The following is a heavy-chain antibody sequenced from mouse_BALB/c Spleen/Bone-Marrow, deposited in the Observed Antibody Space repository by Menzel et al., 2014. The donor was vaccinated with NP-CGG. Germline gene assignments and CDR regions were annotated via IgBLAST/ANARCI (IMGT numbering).Heavy chain of an antibody. CDR1: GFDFSRYW. J-gene: IGHJ2*01. V-gene: IGHV4-1*02. CDR2: INPDSRTI. D-gene: IGHD1-1*01. Sequence: EVKLEESGGGLVQPGGSLKLSCAASGFDFSRYWVSWVRQAPGKGLEWIGEINPDSRTINYSPSLKDKFIISRDNAKNTLYLRLNKVRSEDTALYYCARPDYYGYLNYWGQGTTLTVSS. CDR3: ARPDYYGYLNY.